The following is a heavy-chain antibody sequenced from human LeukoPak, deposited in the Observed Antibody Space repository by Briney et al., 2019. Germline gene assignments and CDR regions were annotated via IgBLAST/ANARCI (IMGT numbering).Heavy chain of an antibody. CDR3: ARCSAYYYGSGSYYYYYYGMDV. J-gene: IGHJ6*02. D-gene: IGHD3-10*01. V-gene: IGHV1-3*01. CDR2: INAGNGNT. Sequence: ASVRVSCKASGYTFTSYAMHWVRQAPGQRLEWMGLINAGNGNTKYSQKFQGRVTITRDTSASTAYMELSSLRSEDTAVYYCARCSAYYYGSGSYYYYYYGMDVWGQGTTVTVSS. CDR1: GYTFTSYA.